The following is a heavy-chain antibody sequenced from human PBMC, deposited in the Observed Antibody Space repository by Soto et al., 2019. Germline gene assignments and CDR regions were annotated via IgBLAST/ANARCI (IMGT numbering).Heavy chain of an antibody. Sequence: QVQLVQSGAEVKKPGSSVKVSCKASGGTFTTYSFSWVRQAPGQGLEWLGRIIPILDVANYAQKFQGRVTITADKSTSTAYMELRSLRFEDTAVHYCARGGGTSDDTFDIWGQGTMVAVSS. CDR2: IIPILDVA. J-gene: IGHJ3*02. D-gene: IGHD3-16*01. CDR3: ARGGGTSDDTFDI. CDR1: GGTFTTYS. V-gene: IGHV1-69*02.